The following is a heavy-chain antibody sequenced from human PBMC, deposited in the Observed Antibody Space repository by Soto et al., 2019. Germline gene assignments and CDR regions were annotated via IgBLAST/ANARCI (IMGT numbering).Heavy chain of an antibody. V-gene: IGHV5-10-1*01. CDR3: ARGVGGYDYYFDY. Sequence: PGESLKISCKGSGYSFTSYWISWVRQMPGKGLEWMGRIDPSDSYTNYSPSFQGHVTISADKSISIAYLQWSSLKASDTAMYYCARGVGGYDYYFDYWGQGTLVTV. CDR2: IDPSDSYT. D-gene: IGHD5-12*01. J-gene: IGHJ4*02. CDR1: GYSFTSYW.